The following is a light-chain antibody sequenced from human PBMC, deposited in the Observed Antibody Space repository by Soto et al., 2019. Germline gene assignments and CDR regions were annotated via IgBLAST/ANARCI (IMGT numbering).Light chain of an antibody. CDR3: QHHMNWPWT. CDR2: GTS. CDR1: QRISSY. Sequence: DIQLTQFPSSLSASIGDRVTITCRTSQRISSYLNWYQQKPGKAPKLLIYGTSSLQRGVPSRFSGSGSGTDFTLTISSLQPEDFAVYYCQHHMNWPWTFGRGTKVDIK. J-gene: IGKJ1*01. V-gene: IGKV1-39*01.